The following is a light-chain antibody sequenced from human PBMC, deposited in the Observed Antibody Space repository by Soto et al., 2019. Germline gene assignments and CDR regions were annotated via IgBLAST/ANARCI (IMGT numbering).Light chain of an antibody. CDR3: AAWDDSRSAYVV. V-gene: IGLV1-47*01. Sequence: QSVLTQPPSASGTPGQRVTISCSGSSSNIGSNYVYWYQQLPGTAPKLLIYRNNQRPSGVPDRFSGSQSGTSASLAISGLRSEDEADYYCAAWDDSRSAYVVFGGGTNLTVL. J-gene: IGLJ2*01. CDR1: SSNIGSNY. CDR2: RNN.